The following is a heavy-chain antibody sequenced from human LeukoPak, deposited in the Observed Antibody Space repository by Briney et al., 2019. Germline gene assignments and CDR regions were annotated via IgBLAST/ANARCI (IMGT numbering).Heavy chain of an antibody. J-gene: IGHJ5*02. V-gene: IGHV5-51*01. D-gene: IGHD3-3*01. CDR2: IYPGDSDT. Sequence: GESLKISCKGSGYSFTSYWIGWVRQMPGKGLEWVGIIYPGDSDTRYSPSFQGQVTISADKSISTAYLQWSSLKASDTAMYYCARIRFTATVAFDPWGQGTLVTVSS. CDR1: GYSFTSYW. CDR3: ARIRFTATVAFDP.